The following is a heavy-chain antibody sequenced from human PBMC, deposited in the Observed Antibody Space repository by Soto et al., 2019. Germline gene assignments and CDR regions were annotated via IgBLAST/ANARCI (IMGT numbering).Heavy chain of an antibody. J-gene: IGHJ6*02. D-gene: IGHD6-25*01. Sequence: PSVPLSLNCLITNAYTCHTTCYPGSARQPTGKGLEWIGNIYYTGRTYYNPSRKSRVTIPVDTSNNQCSLRLNSVTAADTAAYYCATHRRYSSGWYYYGMDVWGQGAPGT. CDR2: IYYTGRT. V-gene: IGHV4-39*01. CDR1: NAYTCHTTCY. CDR3: ATHRRYSSGWYYYGMDV.